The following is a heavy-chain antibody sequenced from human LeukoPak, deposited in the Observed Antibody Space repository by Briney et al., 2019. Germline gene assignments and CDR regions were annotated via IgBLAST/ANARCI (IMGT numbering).Heavy chain of an antibody. V-gene: IGHV4-31*03. J-gene: IGHJ4*02. Sequence: SQTLSLTCTVSGGSISSGGYYWSWIRQHPGKGLEWIGYIYYSGSTYYNPSLKSRVTISVDTSKNQFSLKLSSVTAADTAVYYCARLRRSSGSLDYWGQGTLVTVSS. CDR3: ARLRRSSGSLDY. CDR1: GGSISSGGYY. CDR2: IYYSGST. D-gene: IGHD6-19*01.